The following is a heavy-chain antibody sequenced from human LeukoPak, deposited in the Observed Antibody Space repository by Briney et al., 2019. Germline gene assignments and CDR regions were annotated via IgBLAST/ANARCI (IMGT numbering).Heavy chain of an antibody. CDR2: IYSGGST. D-gene: IGHD4-17*01. Sequence: GGSLRLSCAASGFTVSSNYMSWVRQAPGKGLEWVSVIYSGGSTYYADSVKGRFTISRDNAKNSLYLQMNSLRAEDTAVYYCAREGFEYGEHYWGQGTLDTVSS. J-gene: IGHJ4*02. V-gene: IGHV3-53*01. CDR3: AREGFEYGEHY. CDR1: GFTVSSNY.